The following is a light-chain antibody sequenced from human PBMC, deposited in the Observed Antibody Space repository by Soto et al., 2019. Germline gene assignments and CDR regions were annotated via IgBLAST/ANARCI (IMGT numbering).Light chain of an antibody. CDR3: ASWDDSLSGYV. V-gene: IGLV1-47*01. CDR2: MND. CDR1: TSNILRNY. J-gene: IGLJ1*01. Sequence: QSVLTQPPSASGNHGQRLTISCSGSTSNILRNYVYWYRQLPGTAPRLLISMNDQRPSGVPDRFSGSKSGTSASLAISGLRSEDEADYYCASWDDSLSGYVFGTGTKLTVL.